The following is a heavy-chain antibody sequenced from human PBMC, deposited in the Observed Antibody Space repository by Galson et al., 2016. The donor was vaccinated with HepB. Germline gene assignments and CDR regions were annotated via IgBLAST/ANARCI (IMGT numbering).Heavy chain of an antibody. D-gene: IGHD6-19*01. CDR3: ARDAGWYFSYWYFDL. V-gene: IGHV3-74*01. Sequence: SLRLYCAASGFIFSDNAMSWVRQAPGKGLVWVSRINSDGSSTSYADSVKGRFTISRDNAKNTLYLQMNSLRAEDTAVYYCARDAGWYFSYWYFDLWGRGTLVTVSS. CDR1: GFIFSDNA. J-gene: IGHJ2*01. CDR2: INSDGSST.